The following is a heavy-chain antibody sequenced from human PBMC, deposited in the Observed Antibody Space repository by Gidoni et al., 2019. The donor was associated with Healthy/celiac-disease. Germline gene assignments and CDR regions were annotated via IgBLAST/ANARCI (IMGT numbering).Heavy chain of an antibody. V-gene: IGHV3-21*01. J-gene: IGHJ6*02. CDR2: ISSSSSYI. D-gene: IGHD6-6*01. CDR1: GFTFSSYS. Sequence: EVQLVESGGGLVKPGGSLRLSCAASGFTFSSYSMNWVRQAPGKGLEWVSSISSSSSYIYYADSVKGRFTISRDNAKDSLYLQMNSLRAEDTAVYYCARGRYSSSPSYYYYYGMDVWGQGTTVTVSS. CDR3: ARGRYSSSPSYYYYYGMDV.